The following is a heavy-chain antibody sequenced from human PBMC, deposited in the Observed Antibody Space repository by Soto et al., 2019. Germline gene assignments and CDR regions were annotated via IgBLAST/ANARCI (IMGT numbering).Heavy chain of an antibody. CDR3: ARGVGGSSWYKTNGDYYYGMDV. Sequence: PSETLSLTCTVSGGSISSYYWSWIRQPPGKGLEWLGYIYYSGSTNYNPSLKSRVTISVDTSKNQFSLKLSSVTAADTAVYYCARGVGGSSWYKTNGDYYYGMDVWGQGTTVTVSS. D-gene: IGHD6-13*01. CDR1: GGSISSYY. CDR2: IYYSGST. J-gene: IGHJ6*02. V-gene: IGHV4-59*01.